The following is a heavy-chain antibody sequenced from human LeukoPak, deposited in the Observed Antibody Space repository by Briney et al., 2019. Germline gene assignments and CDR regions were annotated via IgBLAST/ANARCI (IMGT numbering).Heavy chain of an antibody. CDR1: GYTFTGYY. V-gene: IGHV1-2*02. D-gene: IGHD6-13*01. Sequence: ASVKVSCKASGYTFTGYYMHWVRQAPGQGLEWMGWINPNSGDTNYAQKFQGRVTMTRDTSISTAYMELSRLRSDDTAVYYCARRSAVGSNDAFDIWGQGTMVTVSS. CDR3: ARRSAVGSNDAFDI. CDR2: INPNSGDT. J-gene: IGHJ3*02.